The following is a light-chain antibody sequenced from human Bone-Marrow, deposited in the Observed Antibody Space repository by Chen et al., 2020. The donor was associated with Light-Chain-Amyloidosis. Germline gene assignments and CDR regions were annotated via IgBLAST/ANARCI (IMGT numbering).Light chain of an antibody. CDR3: QQYNAWPPL. CDR1: QTVNSN. CDR2: DAS. V-gene: IGKV3-15*01. J-gene: IGKJ4*01. Sequence: EMVMTQSPSTLSVSPGERATLSCRTSQTVNSNLAWYQQKPGQAPRLLIYDASTRATGVPDRFSGSGYGTEFTLPISSLQSEDFAVYIGQQYNAWPPLFGGGTKVEIK.